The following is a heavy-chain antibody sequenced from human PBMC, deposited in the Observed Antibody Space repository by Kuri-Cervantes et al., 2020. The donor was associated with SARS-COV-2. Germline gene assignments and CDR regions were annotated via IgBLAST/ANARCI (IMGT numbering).Heavy chain of an antibody. J-gene: IGHJ4*02. CDR1: GGTFSSYA. CDR2: ISAYNGNT. D-gene: IGHD3-9*01. V-gene: IGHV1-18*01. Sequence: ASVKVSCKASGGTFSSYAISWVRQAPGQGLEWMGWISAYNGNTNYAQKLQGRVTMTTDTSTSTAYMELRSLRSDDTAVYYCARVASVLRYFDWLFPSGYFDYWGQGTLVTVSS. CDR3: ARVASVLRYFDWLFPSGYFDY.